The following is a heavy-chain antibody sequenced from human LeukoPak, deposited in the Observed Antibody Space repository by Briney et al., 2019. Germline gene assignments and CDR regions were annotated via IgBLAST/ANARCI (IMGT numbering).Heavy chain of an antibody. CDR3: ARQYSSSIWDYYYYGMDV. CDR1: GGSVSSGSYY. Sequence: NPSETLSLTCTVSGGSVSSGSYYWSWIRQPPGKGLEWIGYIYYSGSTNYNPSLKSRVTISVDTSKNQFSLKLSSVTAADTAVYYCARQYSSSIWDYYYYGMDVWGQGTTVTVSS. V-gene: IGHV4-61*01. D-gene: IGHD6-6*01. CDR2: IYYSGST. J-gene: IGHJ6*02.